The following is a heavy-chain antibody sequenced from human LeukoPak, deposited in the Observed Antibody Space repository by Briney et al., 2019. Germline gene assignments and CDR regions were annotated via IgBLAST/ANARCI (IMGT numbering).Heavy chain of an antibody. J-gene: IGHJ4*02. CDR2: IYTSGST. V-gene: IGHV4-4*07. Sequence: GSLRLSCAASGFTFSSYAMSWIRQPAGKGLEWIGRIYTSGSTNYNPSLKSRVTMSVDTSKNQFSLKLSSVTAADTAVYYCARHFQLLFYFDYWGQGTLVTVSS. CDR1: GFTFSSYA. CDR3: ARHFQLLFYFDY. D-gene: IGHD2-2*01.